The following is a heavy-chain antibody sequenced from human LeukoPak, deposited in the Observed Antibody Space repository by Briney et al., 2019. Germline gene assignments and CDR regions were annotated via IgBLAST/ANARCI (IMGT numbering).Heavy chain of an antibody. CDR2: IWYDGSSK. J-gene: IGHJ4*02. D-gene: IGHD6-13*01. CDR1: GFSFSAHG. Sequence: PGGSLRLSCAASGFSFSAHGVHWVRQAPGKGLEWVAVIWYDGSSKDYADSVKGRFTLSRDNSKNTLYLQMNSLTVEDTAVYYCARSQSSSLIDYWGQGTLVTVSS. V-gene: IGHV3-33*01. CDR3: ARSQSSSLIDY.